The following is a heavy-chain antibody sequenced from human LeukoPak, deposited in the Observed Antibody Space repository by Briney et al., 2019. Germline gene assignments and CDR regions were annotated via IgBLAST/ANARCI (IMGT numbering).Heavy chain of an antibody. V-gene: IGHV3-21*01. J-gene: IGHJ3*02. D-gene: IGHD2-21*02. CDR2: ISSSSSYI. Sequence: GGSLRLSCAASGFTFSSYSMNWVRQAPGKGLEWVSSISSSSSYIYYADSVKGRFTISRDNAKNSLYLQMNSLRAEDTAVYYCARGHERKYCGGDCYSVNAFDIWGQGTMVTVSS. CDR1: GFTFSSYS. CDR3: ARGHERKYCGGDCYSVNAFDI.